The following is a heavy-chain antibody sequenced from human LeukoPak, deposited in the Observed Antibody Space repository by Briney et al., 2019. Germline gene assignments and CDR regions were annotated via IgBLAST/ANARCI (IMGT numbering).Heavy chain of an antibody. J-gene: IGHJ6*04. CDR1: GGSISSYY. D-gene: IGHD6-19*01. Sequence: SETLSLTCTVSGGSISSYYWNWIRQPPGKGLEWIGYIYYSGSTSYNPSLKSRVTISVDTSKNQFSLKLSSVTAADTAVYHCARGSSSGWFLGDVWGKGTTVTVSS. CDR3: ARGSSSGWFLGDV. V-gene: IGHV4-59*01. CDR2: IYYSGST.